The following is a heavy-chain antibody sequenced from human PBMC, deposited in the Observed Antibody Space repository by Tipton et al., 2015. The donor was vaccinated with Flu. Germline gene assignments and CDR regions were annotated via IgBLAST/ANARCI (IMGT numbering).Heavy chain of an antibody. CDR1: GGSISSGGYY. CDR3: ARDLRESVRPGSAGRDYYYYYGMDV. CDR2: IYYSGST. D-gene: IGHD5/OR15-5a*01. J-gene: IGHJ6*02. Sequence: TLSLTCTVSGGSISSGGYYWSWIRQHPGKGLEWIGYIYYSGSTYYNPSLKSRVTISVDTSKNQFSLKLSSVTAADTAVYYCARDLRESVRPGSAGRDYYYYYGMDVWGQGTTVTVSS. V-gene: IGHV4-31*03.